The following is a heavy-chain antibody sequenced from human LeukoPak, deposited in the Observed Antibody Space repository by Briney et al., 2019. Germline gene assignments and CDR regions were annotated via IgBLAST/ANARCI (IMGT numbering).Heavy chain of an antibody. CDR2: INHSGST. CDR1: GGSLSGYY. V-gene: IGHV4-34*01. D-gene: IGHD6-6*01. J-gene: IGHJ4*02. Sequence: PSETLSLTCAVYGGSLSGYYGSWIRQPPGKGLEWIGEINHSGSTNYNPSLKSRVTISVDTSKNQFSLKLSSVTAADTAVYYCARGTWSSSIDYWGQGTLVTVSS. CDR3: ARGTWSSSIDY.